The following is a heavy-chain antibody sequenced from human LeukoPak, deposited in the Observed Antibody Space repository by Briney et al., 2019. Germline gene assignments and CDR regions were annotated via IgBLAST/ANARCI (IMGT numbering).Heavy chain of an antibody. Sequence: GGSLRLSCAASGFTFSSYWMSWVRQAPGKGLXXXXXXXQDGSEXYXXDSVXXRXTIXRDNAKNSLYLQMNSLRAEDTAVYYCARSEYYYDSSGYYYFDYWGQGTLVAVSS. J-gene: IGHJ4*02. CDR1: GFTFSSYW. CDR3: ARSEYYYDSSGYYYFDY. CDR2: XXQDGSEX. D-gene: IGHD3-22*01. V-gene: IGHV3-7*01.